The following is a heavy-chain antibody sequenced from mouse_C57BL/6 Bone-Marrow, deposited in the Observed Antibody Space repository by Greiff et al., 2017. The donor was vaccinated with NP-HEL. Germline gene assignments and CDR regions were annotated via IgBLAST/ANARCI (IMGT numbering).Heavy chain of an antibody. Sequence: VQGVESGAELVRPGASVTLSCKASGYTFTDYEMHWVKQTPVHGLEWIGAIDPETGGTAYNQKFKGKAILTADKSSSTAYMELRSLTSEDSAVYYCTKLTGTDYYAMDYWGQGTSVTVSS. CDR2: IDPETGGT. CDR3: TKLTGTDYYAMDY. CDR1: GYTFTDYE. V-gene: IGHV1-15*01. J-gene: IGHJ4*01. D-gene: IGHD4-1*01.